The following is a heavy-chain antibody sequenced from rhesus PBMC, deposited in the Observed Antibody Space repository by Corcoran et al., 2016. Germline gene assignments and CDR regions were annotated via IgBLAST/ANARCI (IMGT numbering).Heavy chain of an antibody. J-gene: IGHJ4*01. D-gene: IGHD6-31*01. Sequence: QVQLQESGPGVVKPSETLSLTCAVSGGSISGGYDWSWIRHPQGKGLEWIGYIYGSRGSTTYNPYLKNRVTILKDASKNEFSLKLSSVTAADTAVYYCARDRAAAGRFDYWGQGVLVTVSS. V-gene: IGHV4-76*01. CDR2: IYGSRGST. CDR3: ARDRAAAGRFDY. CDR1: GGSISGGYD.